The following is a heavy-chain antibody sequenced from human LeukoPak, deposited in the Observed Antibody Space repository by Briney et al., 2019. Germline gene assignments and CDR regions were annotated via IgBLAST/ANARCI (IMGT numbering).Heavy chain of an antibody. CDR3: ARVVGSGAWFDL. V-gene: IGHV4-59*01. CDR2: IYYSGST. CDR1: GGSISSYY. Sequence: SETLSLTCTVSGGSISSYYWSWIRQPPGKGLEWIGYIYYSGSTNYNPSLKSRVTISVDTSKNQFSLKLSSVTAADTAVYYCARVVGSGAWFDLWGQGTLVTVSS. J-gene: IGHJ5*02. D-gene: IGHD3-10*01.